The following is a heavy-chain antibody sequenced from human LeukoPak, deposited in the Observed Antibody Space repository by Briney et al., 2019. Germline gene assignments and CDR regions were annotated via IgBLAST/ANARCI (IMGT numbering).Heavy chain of an antibody. CDR2: IYYSGST. CDR1: GGSISSYY. Sequence: PSETLSLTCTVSGGSISSYYWSWIRQPPGKGLEWIGYIYYSGSTNYNPSLKSRVTISVDTSKNQFSLKLSSVTAADTAVYYCARSIYDSSGYLFDPWGQGTLVTVSS. J-gene: IGHJ5*02. CDR3: ARSIYDSSGYLFDP. V-gene: IGHV4-59*08. D-gene: IGHD3-22*01.